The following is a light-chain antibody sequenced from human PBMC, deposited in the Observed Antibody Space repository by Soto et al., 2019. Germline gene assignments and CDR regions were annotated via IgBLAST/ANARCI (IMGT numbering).Light chain of an antibody. V-gene: IGLV1-44*01. J-gene: IGLJ1*01. CDR2: SNN. CDR1: TSNIGKNT. CDR3: AAWDDSLNVYV. Sequence: QSVLTQPPSASGTPGRRVTISCSGGTSNIGKNTVNWYQQLPGTAPKVLVYSNNLRPSDVPDRFSGSKSGTSASLAISGLQSEDEADYYCAAWDDSLNVYVFGAGTKLTVL.